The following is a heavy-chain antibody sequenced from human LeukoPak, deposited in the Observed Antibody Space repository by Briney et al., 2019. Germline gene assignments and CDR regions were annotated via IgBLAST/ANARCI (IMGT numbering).Heavy chain of an antibody. CDR2: INPKRGGT. V-gene: IGHV1-2*02. D-gene: IGHD3-22*01. J-gene: IGHJ2*01. CDR1: GGTFSSYA. Sequence: GASVKVSCKASGGTFSSYAISWVRQAPGQGLEWMGWINPKRGGTKYAQKFQGRVTMSRDTSISTVYMELSSLRSDDTAVYYCARDIGDSSGDYWYFDLWGRGTLVTVSS. CDR3: ARDIGDSSGDYWYFDL.